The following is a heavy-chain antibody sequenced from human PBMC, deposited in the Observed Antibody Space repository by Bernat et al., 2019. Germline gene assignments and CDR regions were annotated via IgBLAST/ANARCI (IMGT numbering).Heavy chain of an antibody. Sequence: QVQLVESGGGVVQPGRSLRLSCAASGFTFSSYGMHWVRQAPGKGLEWVAVISYDGSNKYYADSVKGRFTISRDNSKNTLYLQMNSLRAEDTAVYYCARVYSNYELDTVDYWGQGTLVTVSS. CDR1: GFTFSSYG. CDR2: ISYDGSNK. V-gene: IGHV3-30*03. J-gene: IGHJ4*02. CDR3: ARVYSNYELDTVDY. D-gene: IGHD4-11*01.